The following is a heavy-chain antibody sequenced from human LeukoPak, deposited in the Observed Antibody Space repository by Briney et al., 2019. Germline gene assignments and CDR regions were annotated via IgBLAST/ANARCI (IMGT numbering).Heavy chain of an antibody. CDR2: IYTSGST. J-gene: IGHJ3*02. CDR1: GGSISSYY. D-gene: IGHD3-22*01. V-gene: IGHV4-4*07. Sequence: PSETLSLTCTVSGGSISSYYWSWIRQPAGKGLEWIGRIYTSGSTNYNPSLKSRVTMSVDTSKNQFSLKLSSVTAADTAVYYCARDLEVIWYDAFDIWGQGTMVTVSS. CDR3: ARDLEVIWYDAFDI.